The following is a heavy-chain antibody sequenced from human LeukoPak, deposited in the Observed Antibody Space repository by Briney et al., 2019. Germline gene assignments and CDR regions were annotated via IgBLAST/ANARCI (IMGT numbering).Heavy chain of an antibody. CDR1: GYTFTSYG. V-gene: IGHV1-18*01. CDR2: ISAYNGNT. CDR3: AREQIDYGDYDDAFDI. J-gene: IGHJ3*02. Sequence: ASVKVSCKASGYTFTSYGINWVRQAPGQGLEWMGWISAYNGNTNYAQKLQGRVTMTTDTSTTTAYMELRSLKSDDTAVYYCAREQIDYGDYDDAFDIWGQGTMVTVSS. D-gene: IGHD4-17*01.